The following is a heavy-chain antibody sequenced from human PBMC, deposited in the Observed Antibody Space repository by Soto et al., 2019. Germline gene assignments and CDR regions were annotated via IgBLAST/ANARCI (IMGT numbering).Heavy chain of an antibody. Sequence: QVQLVESGGRLVKPGRSLRLSCATSGFTFSDYYMSWIRQAPGKGLEWVSYIGTRGNTKYYADSVRGRFTISRDNAKNSLYLQMNSLRADDTAVYYCARDGTEYYGEYYDYWGQGIPVTVSS. J-gene: IGHJ4*02. D-gene: IGHD4-17*01. CDR2: IGTRGNTK. CDR3: ARDGTEYYGEYYDY. V-gene: IGHV3-11*01. CDR1: GFTFSDYY.